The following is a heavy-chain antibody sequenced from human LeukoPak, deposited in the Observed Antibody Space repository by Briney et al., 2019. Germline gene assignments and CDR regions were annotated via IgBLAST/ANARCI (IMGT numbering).Heavy chain of an antibody. J-gene: IGHJ2*01. V-gene: IGHV3-7*01. D-gene: IGHD3/OR15-3a*01. CDR2: INQDESRK. CDR3: AKLIRDVTIYDF. CDR1: GFTFSDYG. Sequence: QSGGSLRLSCAASGFTFSDYGMSWVRQAPGKGLEWVASINQDESRKHYSDSVGGRFTISRDNTRNSLFLQMNSLRVDDTAFYYCAKLIRDVTIYDFWGRGALVTVSS.